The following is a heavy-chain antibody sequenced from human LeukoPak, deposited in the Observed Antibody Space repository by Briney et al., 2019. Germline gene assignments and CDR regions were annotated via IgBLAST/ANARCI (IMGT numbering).Heavy chain of an antibody. V-gene: IGHV4-31*03. Sequence: PSQTLSLTCTVSGGSISSGGYYWSWIRQHPGKGLEWIGYIYYSGSTNYNPSLKSRVTISVDTSKNQFSLKLSSVTAADTAVYYCARLPSNWAHFDYWGQGTLVTVSS. CDR1: GGSISSGGYY. CDR3: ARLPSNWAHFDY. J-gene: IGHJ4*02. CDR2: IYYSGST. D-gene: IGHD7-27*01.